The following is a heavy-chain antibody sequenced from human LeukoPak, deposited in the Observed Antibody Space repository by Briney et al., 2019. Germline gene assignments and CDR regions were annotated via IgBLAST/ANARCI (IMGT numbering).Heavy chain of an antibody. CDR2: IKSKTDGGTT. V-gene: IGHV3-15*01. J-gene: IGHJ4*02. CDR3: ATLWFGELSFDY. Sequence: GGSLRLSCVASGFTVGNAWMSWVRQAPGKGLEWIGRIKSKTDGGTTDYAAPVKGRFTISRDNSKNTLYLQMNSLRAEDTAVYYCATLWFGELSFDYWGQGTLVTVSS. CDR1: GFTVGNAW. D-gene: IGHD3-10*01.